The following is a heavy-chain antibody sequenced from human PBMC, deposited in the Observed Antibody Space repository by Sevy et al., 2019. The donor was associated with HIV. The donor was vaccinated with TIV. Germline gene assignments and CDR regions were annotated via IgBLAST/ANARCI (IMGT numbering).Heavy chain of an antibody. D-gene: IGHD2-8*01. J-gene: IGHJ4*02. CDR3: AREGCTKPHDY. CDR2: LSFGCGKI. CDR1: GFDFSIYS. V-gene: IGHV3-23*01. Sequence: GGSLRLSCAAYGFDFSIYSMSWVRQAPGKGLEWVSTLSFGCGKINYADSVKGRFTISGDNSKSSVYLQMNNMRVEDTAVYYCAREGCTKPHDYWGQGTLVTVSS.